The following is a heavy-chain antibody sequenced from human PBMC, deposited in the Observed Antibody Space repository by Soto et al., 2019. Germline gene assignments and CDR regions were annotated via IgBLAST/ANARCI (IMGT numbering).Heavy chain of an antibody. D-gene: IGHD2-15*01. CDR2: VPYDAGYK. V-gene: IGHV3-30*18. J-gene: IGHJ4*02. CDR1: GFTFSTYD. CDR3: AKVSISKSSAVTFDS. Sequence: QVQLVESGGGMVQPGRSLRLSCTVSGFTFSTYDMHWVRQAPGKGLEWVAVVPYDAGYKNYADSVKGRFTISRDNSKNTLYLQMNGLRPEDTAVYYCAKVSISKSSAVTFDSWGQGTLVTVSS.